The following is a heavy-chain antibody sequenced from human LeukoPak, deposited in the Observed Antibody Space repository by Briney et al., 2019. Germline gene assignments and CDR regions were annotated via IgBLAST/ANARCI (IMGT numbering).Heavy chain of an antibody. V-gene: IGHV3-21*01. CDR3: AREMLAAVAAQS. Sequence: GGSLRLSCAASGFTFSDTWMHWVRQAPGKGLEWVSSITSSSSYIYYADSVKGRFTISRDNAKNSLYLQMNSLRAEDTAVYYCAREMLAAVAAQSWGQGTLVTVSS. CDR1: GFTFSDTW. CDR2: ITSSSSYI. D-gene: IGHD6-19*01. J-gene: IGHJ5*02.